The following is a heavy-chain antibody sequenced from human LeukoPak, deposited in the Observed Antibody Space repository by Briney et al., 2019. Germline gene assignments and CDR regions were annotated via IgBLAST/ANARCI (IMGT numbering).Heavy chain of an antibody. V-gene: IGHV4-39*01. CDR2: IYYSGST. CDR3: ARGGTYDFWSGYRKTLYNWFDP. D-gene: IGHD3-3*01. Sequence: PSETLSLTCTVSGGSISSSSYYWGWIRQPPGKGLEWIGSIYYSGSTYYNPSLKSRVTISVDTSKNQFSLKLSSVTAADTAVYYCARGGTYDFWSGYRKTLYNWFDPWGQGTLVTVSS. J-gene: IGHJ5*02. CDR1: GGSISSSSYY.